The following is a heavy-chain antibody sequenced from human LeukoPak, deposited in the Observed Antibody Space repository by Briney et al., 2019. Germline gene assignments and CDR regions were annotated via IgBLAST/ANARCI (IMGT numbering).Heavy chain of an antibody. CDR1: GGSISSYY. D-gene: IGHD3-16*01. V-gene: IGHV4-59*01. CDR3: ARDLLRAWRDYYMDV. CDR2: IYYSGST. J-gene: IGHJ6*03. Sequence: SETLSLTCTVSGGSISSYYWSWIRQPPGKGLGWIGYIYYSGSTNYNPSLKSRVTISVDTSKNQFSLKLSSVTAADTAVYYCARDLLRAWRDYYMDVWGKGTTVTVSS.